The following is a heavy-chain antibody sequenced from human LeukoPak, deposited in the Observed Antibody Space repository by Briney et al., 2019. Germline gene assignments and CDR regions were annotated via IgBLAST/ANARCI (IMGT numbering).Heavy chain of an antibody. D-gene: IGHD3-10*01. J-gene: IGHJ4*02. CDR2: ISYDGSNK. V-gene: IGHV3-30-3*01. Sequence: GGSLRLSCAASGFIFSNYAMHWGRQAPGKGLEWVAVISYDGSNKYYADSVKGRFTISRDNSKNTLYLQMNSLRAEDTAVYYCARWGFGELLSDYWGQGTLVTVST. CDR1: GFIFSNYA. CDR3: ARWGFGELLSDY.